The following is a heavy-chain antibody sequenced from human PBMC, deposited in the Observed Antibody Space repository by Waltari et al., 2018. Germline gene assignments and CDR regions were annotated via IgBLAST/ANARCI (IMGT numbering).Heavy chain of an antibody. D-gene: IGHD2-21*02. CDR3: ARDRDRLTNLIDD. CDR1: GFSFSSHG. V-gene: IGHV3-33*01. CDR2: IRSDGSDA. Sequence: QVQLVESGGGVVQPGRSLRLSCAAFGFSFSSHGMHWVRQAPGKGLEWLVGIRSDGSDAYDTHSVRGRFIISRDNSKNILHLQMNSLRVEDTAVYYCARDRDRLTNLIDDWGQGTLVTVSS. J-gene: IGHJ4*02.